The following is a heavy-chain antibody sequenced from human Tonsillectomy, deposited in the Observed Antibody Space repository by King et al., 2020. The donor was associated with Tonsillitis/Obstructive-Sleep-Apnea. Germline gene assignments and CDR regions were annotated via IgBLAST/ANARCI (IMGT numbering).Heavy chain of an antibody. CDR1: GFTFSSYG. Sequence: QVQLVESGGGVVQPGRSLRLSCAASGFTFSSYGMNWVRQAPGKGLEWVAVIWYDGSNKYYVDSVKGRFTISRDNSKNMLWLQMNSLRAEDTGVYYCARWGYGRRFYYWVQGTLVTVSS. CDR3: ARWGYGRRFYY. CDR2: IWYDGSNK. J-gene: IGHJ4*02. D-gene: IGHD3-10*01. V-gene: IGHV3-33*01.